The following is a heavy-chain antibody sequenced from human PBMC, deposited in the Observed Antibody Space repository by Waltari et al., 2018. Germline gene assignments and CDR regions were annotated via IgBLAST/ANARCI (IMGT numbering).Heavy chain of an antibody. CDR1: GFILRSYE. CDR3: ARELANCRADCLDS. V-gene: IGHV3-48*03. D-gene: IGHD2-15*01. J-gene: IGHJ4*02. Sequence: EVQLVESGGGLVQPGGSLRLSCAASGFILRSYEMNWVRQAPGKGLEWLSYISRSGKSVFYAASVRGRFTNSRDDAKNSVFLQMNSLRVEDTAVYYCARELANCRADCLDSGGQGTLVTVS. CDR2: ISRSGKSV.